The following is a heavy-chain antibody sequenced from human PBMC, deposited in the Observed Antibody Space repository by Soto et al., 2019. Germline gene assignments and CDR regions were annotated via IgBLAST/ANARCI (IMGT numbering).Heavy chain of an antibody. Sequence: SVKVSCKASGGTFSSYTISWVRQAPGQGLEWMGRIIPILGIANYAQKFQGRVTITADKSTSTAYMELSSLRSEDTAVYYCARAVGVVPAAMSPSPFDYWGQGTLVTVSS. D-gene: IGHD2-2*01. V-gene: IGHV1-69*02. J-gene: IGHJ4*02. CDR1: GGTFSSYT. CDR3: ARAVGVVPAAMSPSPFDY. CDR2: IIPILGIA.